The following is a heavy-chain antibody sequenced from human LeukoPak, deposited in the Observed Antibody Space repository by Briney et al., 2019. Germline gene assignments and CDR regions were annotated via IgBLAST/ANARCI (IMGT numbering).Heavy chain of an antibody. J-gene: IGHJ6*03. Sequence: SETLSLTCTVSGGSISSYYWSWIRQPAGKGLEWIGRIYTSGSTNYNPSLKSRATMSVDTSKNQFSLKLSSVTAADTAVYYCARVGGSGLLGYYYYMDVWGKGTTVTVSS. CDR3: ARVGGSGLLGYYYYMDV. V-gene: IGHV4-4*07. CDR1: GGSISSYY. CDR2: IYTSGST. D-gene: IGHD3-10*01.